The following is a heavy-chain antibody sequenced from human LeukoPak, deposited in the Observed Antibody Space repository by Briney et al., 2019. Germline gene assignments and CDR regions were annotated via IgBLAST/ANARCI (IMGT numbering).Heavy chain of an antibody. V-gene: IGHV3-21*01. Sequence: GGSLRLSCAASGFSFNTYSMNWVRQAPGKGLEWVSSITSGSDYIYYADSMKGRFTISIDKAKNSLYLQVNSLRPEDTAMYYCARGGVWLDPWGEGTLVTVST. J-gene: IGHJ5*02. CDR1: GFSFNTYS. CDR2: ITSGSDYI. D-gene: IGHD3-16*01. CDR3: ARGGVWLDP.